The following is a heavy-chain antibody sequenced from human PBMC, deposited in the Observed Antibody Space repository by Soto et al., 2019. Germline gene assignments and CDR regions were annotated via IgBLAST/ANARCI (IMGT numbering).Heavy chain of an antibody. CDR2: ISXXNGNT. CDR3: ARGRYGDY. J-gene: IGHJ4*02. Sequence: QVHLVQSGAEVKKPGASVKVSCKASGYTFTSYGITWVRQVPGQGLEWMGWISXXNGNTDYAQKLQGXXIVTRDTXXXXAXXEXRSLISDDTAVYYCARGRYGDYWGQGALVTVSS. V-gene: IGHV1-18*01. D-gene: IGHD1-1*01. CDR1: GYTFTSYG.